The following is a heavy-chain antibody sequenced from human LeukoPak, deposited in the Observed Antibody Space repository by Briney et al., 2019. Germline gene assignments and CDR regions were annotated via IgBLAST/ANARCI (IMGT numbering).Heavy chain of an antibody. CDR1: GFTFSSYA. Sequence: QTGGSLRLSCAASGFTFSSYAMSWVRQAPGKGLEWVSAISGSGGSTYYADSVKGRFTISRDNSKNTLYLQMNSLRAEDTAVYYCAKLGLSSSTSWEGYYYYYYMDVWGKGTTVTVSS. J-gene: IGHJ6*03. CDR2: ISGSGGST. V-gene: IGHV3-23*01. CDR3: AKLGLSSSTSWEGYYYYYYMDV. D-gene: IGHD2-2*01.